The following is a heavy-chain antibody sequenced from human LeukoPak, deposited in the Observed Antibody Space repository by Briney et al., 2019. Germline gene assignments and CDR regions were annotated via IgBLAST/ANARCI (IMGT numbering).Heavy chain of an antibody. Sequence: PSETLSLTCTVSGDSITSNYWSWIRQPPGKGLEWIGEINHSGSTNYNPSLKSRVTMSVDTSKNQFSLKLSSVTAADTAVYYCAREAVRRDGYNPLGVFDYWGQGTLVTVSS. CDR2: INHSGST. J-gene: IGHJ4*02. V-gene: IGHV4-59*12. CDR1: GDSITSNY. D-gene: IGHD5-24*01. CDR3: AREAVRRDGYNPLGVFDY.